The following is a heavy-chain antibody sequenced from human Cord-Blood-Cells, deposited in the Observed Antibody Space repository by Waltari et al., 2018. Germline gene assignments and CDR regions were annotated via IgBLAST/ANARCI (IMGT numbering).Heavy chain of an antibody. D-gene: IGHD6-13*01. J-gene: IGHJ4*02. CDR2: ISSSSSYI. CDR1: GFTLGRYN. Sequence: EVQLVESGGGWVKPGGSLRLSCAASGFTLGRYNMNWFRQAPGKGLEWVSSISSSSSYIYYADSVKGRFTMSRDNAKNSLYLQMNSLRAEDTAVYYCARDRDSSSWFDYWGQGTLVTVSS. V-gene: IGHV3-21*01. CDR3: ARDRDSSSWFDY.